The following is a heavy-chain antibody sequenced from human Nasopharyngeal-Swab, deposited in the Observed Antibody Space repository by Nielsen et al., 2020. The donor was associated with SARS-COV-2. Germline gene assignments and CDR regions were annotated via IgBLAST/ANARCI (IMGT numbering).Heavy chain of an antibody. D-gene: IGHD6-6*01. J-gene: IGHJ4*02. V-gene: IGHV3-48*01. CDR3: ARGIAARHAYDY. CDR2: ISSSSSTI. Sequence: GESLKISCAASGFTFSSYSMNWVRQAPGKGLEWVSYISSSSSTIHYADSVKGRFTISRDNAKNSLYLQMNSLRAEDTAVYYCARGIAARHAYDYWGQGTLVTVSS. CDR1: GFTFSSYS.